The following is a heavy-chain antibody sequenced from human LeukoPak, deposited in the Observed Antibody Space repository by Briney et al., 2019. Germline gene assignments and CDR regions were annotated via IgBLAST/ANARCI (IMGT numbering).Heavy chain of an antibody. CDR3: ANAGYSSSWFSGYFQH. V-gene: IGHV4-59*01. CDR2: IYYSGST. Sequence: SETLSLTCTVSGGSISSYYWSWIRQPPGKGLEWIGYIYYSGSTYYNPSLKSRVTISVDTSKNQFSLKLSSVTAADTAVYYCANAGYSSSWFSGYFQHWGQGTLVTVSS. J-gene: IGHJ1*01. CDR1: GGSISSYY. D-gene: IGHD6-13*01.